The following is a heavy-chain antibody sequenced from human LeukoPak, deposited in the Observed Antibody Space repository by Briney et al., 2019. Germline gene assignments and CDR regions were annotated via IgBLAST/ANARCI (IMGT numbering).Heavy chain of an antibody. CDR3: ARVRSSTACYFDY. J-gene: IGHJ4*02. Sequence: SETLSLTCTVYGGSISSGNYYWSWIRQPAGKGLEWIGRIYTSGTTNYSPSLKSRVTISVDTSKNQFSLNLSSVTAADTAVYYCARVRSSTACYFDYWGQGTLVTVSS. CDR1: GGSISSGNYY. V-gene: IGHV4-61*02. D-gene: IGHD2-2*01. CDR2: IYTSGTT.